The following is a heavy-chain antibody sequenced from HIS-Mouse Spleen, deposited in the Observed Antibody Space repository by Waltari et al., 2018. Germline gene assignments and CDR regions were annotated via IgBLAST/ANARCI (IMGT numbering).Heavy chain of an antibody. CDR1: GGSFSGYY. Sequence: QVQLQQWGAGLLKPSETLSLTCAVYGGSFSGYYWSWIRQPPGKGLEWIGEINHIGSTNYNPSLKSRVTISVDTSKNQFSLKLSSVTAADTAVYYCAGNYYYDSTPSPFQHWGQGTLVTVSS. CDR3: AGNYYYDSTPSPFQH. CDR2: INHIGST. J-gene: IGHJ1*01. V-gene: IGHV4-34*01. D-gene: IGHD3-22*01.